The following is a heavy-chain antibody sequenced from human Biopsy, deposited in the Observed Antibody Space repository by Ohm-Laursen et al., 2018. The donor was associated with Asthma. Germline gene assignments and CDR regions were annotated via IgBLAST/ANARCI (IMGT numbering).Heavy chain of an antibody. J-gene: IGHJ6*02. CDR2: LIPVLGTP. CDR1: GDSFSNYA. CDR3: ARGYSGSDRTVYYYSGLEV. D-gene: IGHD5-12*01. Sequence: SSVKVSCKASGDSFSNYAISWVRQAPGQGLEWMGGLIPVLGTPDHAQMFEGRVTITADESTSTAYMELSSLSSEDTAVYYCARGYSGSDRTVYYYSGLEVWGQGTTVTVSS. V-gene: IGHV1-69*01.